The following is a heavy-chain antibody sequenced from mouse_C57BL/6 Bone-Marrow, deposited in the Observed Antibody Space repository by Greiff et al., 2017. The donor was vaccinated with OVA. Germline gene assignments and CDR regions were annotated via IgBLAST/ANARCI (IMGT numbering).Heavy chain of an antibody. CDR2: IYPGDGDT. V-gene: IGHV1-82*01. CDR3: ERGEHRLKQRKVFDD. J-gene: IGHJ2*01. CDR1: GYAFSRSW. Sequence: VQLQQSGPELVKPGASVKISCKASGYAFSRSWMNWVKQRPGKGLEWIGRIYPGDGDTNYNGKFKGKATLTADTSSSTAYMQIRSLTSEDSAVYVWERGEHRLKQRKVFDDWGQGTTRTVSS. D-gene: IGHD1-3*01.